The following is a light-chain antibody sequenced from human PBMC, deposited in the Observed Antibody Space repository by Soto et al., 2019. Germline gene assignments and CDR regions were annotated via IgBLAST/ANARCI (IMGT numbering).Light chain of an antibody. CDR3: QQYGSSPIT. V-gene: IGKV3-20*01. Sequence: EIASTQSPGTLSLSPGERATLSCRASQSFSSSYLAWYQQKPGQAPRLLIYGASSRATGIPDRFSGSGSGTDFTLSISRLDPEDFAVYYCQQYGSSPITFGQGTRLEIK. CDR2: GAS. J-gene: IGKJ5*01. CDR1: QSFSSSY.